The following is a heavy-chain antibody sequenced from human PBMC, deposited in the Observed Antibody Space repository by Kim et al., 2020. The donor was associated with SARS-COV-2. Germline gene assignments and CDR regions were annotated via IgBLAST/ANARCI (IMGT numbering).Heavy chain of an antibody. J-gene: IGHJ4*02. V-gene: IGHV3-74*01. Sequence: GSHIAYADSVTGRFTISRDNAKNTLYLQMNSLRAEDTGVYYCARDVTGPSDYWGQGNLVTVSS. D-gene: IGHD3-16*01. CDR2: GSHI. CDR3: ARDVTGPSDY.